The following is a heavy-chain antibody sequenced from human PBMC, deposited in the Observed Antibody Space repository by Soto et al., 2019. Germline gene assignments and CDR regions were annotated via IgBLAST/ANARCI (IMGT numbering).Heavy chain of an antibody. V-gene: IGHV3-30*04. J-gene: IGHJ6*02. CDR2: ISYEGSYK. CDR3: ARDWYYYGSGSYAVGDV. CDR1: GFTFSGYA. D-gene: IGHD3-10*01. Sequence: GGSLRLSCAASGFTFSGYAMHWVRHAPGKGLEWVAIISYEGSYKYYADSVKGRFTVSRDNSKNTVYLQMNSLRAEDTAVYYCARDWYYYGSGSYAVGDVWGLGTTVTV.